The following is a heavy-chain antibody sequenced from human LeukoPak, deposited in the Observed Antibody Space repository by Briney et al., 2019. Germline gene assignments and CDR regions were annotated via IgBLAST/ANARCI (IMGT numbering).Heavy chain of an antibody. Sequence: GGSLSLSCAASGFTVSSDYMSWVRRAPGKGLEWVSVIYSGGSTYYADSVKGRFTISRDKSRNTLYLQMNSLRAEDTAVYYCARDLEADISDAFDIWGQGTMVTVSS. CDR3: ARDLEADISDAFDI. D-gene: IGHD3-9*01. J-gene: IGHJ3*02. CDR1: GFTVSSDY. V-gene: IGHV3-66*01. CDR2: IYSGGST.